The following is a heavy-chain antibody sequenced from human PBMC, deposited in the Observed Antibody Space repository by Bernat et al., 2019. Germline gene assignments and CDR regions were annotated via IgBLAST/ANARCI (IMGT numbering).Heavy chain of an antibody. CDR1: GGSISSYY. D-gene: IGHD4-23*01. J-gene: IGHJ5*02. Sequence: QVQLQESGPGLVKPSETLSLTCTVSGGSISSYYWSWIRQPPGKGLEWIGYIYYSGSTNYNPSLKSRVTISVDTSKNQFSLKLSSVTAADTAVYYCARDFYGGNWFDPWGQGTLVTVSS. CDR2: IYYSGST. V-gene: IGHV4-59*12. CDR3: ARDFYGGNWFDP.